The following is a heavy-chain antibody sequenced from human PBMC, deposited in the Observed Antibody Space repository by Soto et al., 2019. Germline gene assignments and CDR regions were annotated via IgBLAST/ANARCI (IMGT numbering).Heavy chain of an antibody. CDR1: GGSFSGYY. D-gene: IGHD2-2*01. Sequence: TLSLTCAVYGGSFSGYYWSWIRQPPGKGLEWIGEINHSGSTNYNPSLKSRVTISVDTSKNQFSLKLSSVTAADTAVYYCASGGRVVVVPAAIQYYYYYMDVWGKGTTVTVSS. CDR2: INHSGST. V-gene: IGHV4-34*01. J-gene: IGHJ6*03. CDR3: ASGGRVVVVPAAIQYYYYYMDV.